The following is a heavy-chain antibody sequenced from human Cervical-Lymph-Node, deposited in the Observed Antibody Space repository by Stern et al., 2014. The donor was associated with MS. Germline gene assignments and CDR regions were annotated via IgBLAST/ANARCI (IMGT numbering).Heavy chain of an antibody. J-gene: IGHJ6*02. Sequence: VQLVESGAEVKKPGASVKVSCKASGYTFTSYGISWVRQAPGQGLEWMGGISVYNGKTNYAQKLQGRVTMTTDTSTSTGYMELRSLRSDDSAVYYCARAGFRFLEWPIQYYGMDVWGQGTTVTVSS. D-gene: IGHD3-3*01. CDR2: ISVYNGKT. V-gene: IGHV1-18*01. CDR3: ARAGFRFLEWPIQYYGMDV. CDR1: GYTFTSYG.